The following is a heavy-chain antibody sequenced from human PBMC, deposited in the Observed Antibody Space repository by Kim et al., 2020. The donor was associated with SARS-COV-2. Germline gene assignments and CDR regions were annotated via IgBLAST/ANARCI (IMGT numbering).Heavy chain of an antibody. D-gene: IGHD1-20*01. CDR1: GFRFSNYH. Sequence: GGSLRLSCAASGFRFSNYHMTWVRQAPEKGLEWVANINTDASEKSYVDYVKGRFTISRDNVRNSLFLQMSSLRVEDTAVYYCARYGITGATDYWGQGTRVTVSS. CDR2: INTDASEK. J-gene: IGHJ4*02. CDR3: ARYGITGATDY. V-gene: IGHV3-7*01.